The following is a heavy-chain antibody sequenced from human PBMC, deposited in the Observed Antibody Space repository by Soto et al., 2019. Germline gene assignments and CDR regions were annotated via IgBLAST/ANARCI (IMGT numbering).Heavy chain of an antibody. V-gene: IGHV3-15*01. CDR1: GLIFSDVW. Sequence: PGGSLRLSCAASGLIFSDVWMTWFRQAPGKGLEWVGRIKTKPDYGTIGYAAPVRGRFTISRDDSKNTLYLQMTSLTPDDTGVYYCTTSNLGVDFWGPGTLVTVSS. CDR3: TTSNLGVDF. D-gene: IGHD1-1*01. J-gene: IGHJ4*02. CDR2: IKTKPDYGTI.